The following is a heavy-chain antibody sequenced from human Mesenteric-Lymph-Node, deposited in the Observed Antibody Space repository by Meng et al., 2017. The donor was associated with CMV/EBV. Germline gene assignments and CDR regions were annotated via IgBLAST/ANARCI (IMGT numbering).Heavy chain of an antibody. CDR1: GFTFSSYW. CDR3: ARAGYSSGPYFDY. J-gene: IGHJ4*02. Sequence: GGSLRLSCAASGFTFSSYWMSWVRQAPGKGLEWVANIKQDGSEKYYVDSVKGRFTISRDNAENSLYLQMNSLRAEDTAVYYCARAGYSSGPYFDYWGQGTLVTVSS. V-gene: IGHV3-7*01. D-gene: IGHD6-19*01. CDR2: IKQDGSEK.